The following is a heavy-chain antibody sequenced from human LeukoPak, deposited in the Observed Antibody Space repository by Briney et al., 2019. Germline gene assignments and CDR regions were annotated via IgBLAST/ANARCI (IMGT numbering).Heavy chain of an antibody. CDR3: ARQWDIVATWGRWFDP. J-gene: IGHJ5*02. CDR2: FYYSGNT. CDR1: GVSITHY. Sequence: SETLSLTCTVSGVSITHYWGWIRQPPGKGLEWIGSFYYSGNTYYNSSLESRVTISVDTSKNQFFLKLTSVTAADTAIYYCARQWDIVATWGRWFDPWGQGILVTVSS. V-gene: IGHV4-39*01. D-gene: IGHD5-12*01.